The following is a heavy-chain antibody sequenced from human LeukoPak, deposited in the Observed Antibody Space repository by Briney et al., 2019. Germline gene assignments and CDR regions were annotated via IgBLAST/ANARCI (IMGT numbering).Heavy chain of an antibody. CDR2: ISGSGTST. V-gene: IGHV3-23*01. D-gene: IGHD4-11*01. J-gene: IGHJ2*01. CDR1: GFTFSNHA. CDR3: VRSNGNYLYWYFGL. Sequence: PGGSLRLSCVASGFTFSNHAMSWVREAPGKGLEWVAVISGSGTSTYYADSVKGRCSISRGNSKNAVSLQVNRLRGEDTAVYYCVRSNGNYLYWYFGLWGRGTRVTVSS.